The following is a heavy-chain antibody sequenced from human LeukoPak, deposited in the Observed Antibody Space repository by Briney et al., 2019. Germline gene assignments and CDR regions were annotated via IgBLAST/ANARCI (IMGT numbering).Heavy chain of an antibody. V-gene: IGHV4-61*02. CDR1: GGSISSGSYY. Sequence: SETLSLTCTVSGGSISSGSYYWSWIRQPAGKGLEWIGRIYTSGSTNYNPSLKSRVTISVDTSKNQFSLKLSSVTAADTAVYYCARGSGSYYNGIYYYYYMDVWGKGTTVTVSS. D-gene: IGHD3-10*01. J-gene: IGHJ6*03. CDR3: ARGSGSYYNGIYYYYYMDV. CDR2: IYTSGST.